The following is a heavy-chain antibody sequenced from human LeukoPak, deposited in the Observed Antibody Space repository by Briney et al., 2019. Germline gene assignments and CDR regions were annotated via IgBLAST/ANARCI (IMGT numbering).Heavy chain of an antibody. D-gene: IGHD3-10*01. CDR1: SGSITNYY. J-gene: IGHJ4*02. V-gene: IGHV4-59*01. CDR2: IYYSGNT. Sequence: SETLSLTCTVSSGSITNYYCSWIRQPPGKGRGWIGFIYYSGNTNYNPSLKSRVTISVDTSKNQFSLKLSPMTAADTAVYYCARGALLWFGDRMEYYFDYWGQGTLLTVSS. CDR3: ARGALLWFGDRMEYYFDY.